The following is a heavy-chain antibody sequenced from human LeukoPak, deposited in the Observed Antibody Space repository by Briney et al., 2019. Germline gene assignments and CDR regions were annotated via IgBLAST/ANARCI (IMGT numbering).Heavy chain of an antibody. J-gene: IGHJ6*02. D-gene: IGHD2-15*01. Sequence: GGSLRLSCAASGFTFSDYYMSWIRQAPGKGLEWVSYISSSGSTIYYADSVKGRFTISRDNAKNSLYLQMNSLRAEDTAVYFCSGGSIYYYYGMDVWGQGTTVTVSS. CDR2: ISSSGSTI. CDR3: SGGSIYYYYGMDV. CDR1: GFTFSDYY. V-gene: IGHV3-11*04.